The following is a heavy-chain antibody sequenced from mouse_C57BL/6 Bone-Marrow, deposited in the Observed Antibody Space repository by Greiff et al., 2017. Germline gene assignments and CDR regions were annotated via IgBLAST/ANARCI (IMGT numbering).Heavy chain of an antibody. CDR2: IWTGGGT. CDR3: ARKIHYYGMGAMGY. CDR1: GFSLTSYA. Sequence: VKLVESGPGLVAPSQSLSITCTVSGFSLTSYAISWVRQPPGKGLEWLGVIWTGGGTNYNSALKSRLSISKDNSKSQVFLKMNSLQTDETARYYCARKIHYYGMGAMGYWGQGTSVTVSS. J-gene: IGHJ4*01. V-gene: IGHV2-9-1*01. D-gene: IGHD1-1*01.